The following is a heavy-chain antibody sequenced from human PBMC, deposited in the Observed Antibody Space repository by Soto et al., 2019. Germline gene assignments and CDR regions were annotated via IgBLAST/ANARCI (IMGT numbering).Heavy chain of an antibody. V-gene: IGHV4-34*01. CDR2: IYHSGST. D-gene: IGHD2-21*02. J-gene: IGHJ4*02. Sequence: PSETLSLTCAVSGGSLSNYYWSWIRQPPGKGLEWIGEIYHSGSTNYNPSLKSRVTISVDTSKDQFSLKLKSVTAADTALYFCARHRTAVVTQAYFDVWGPVSLVTVSS. CDR3: ARHRTAVVTQAYFDV. CDR1: GGSLSNYY.